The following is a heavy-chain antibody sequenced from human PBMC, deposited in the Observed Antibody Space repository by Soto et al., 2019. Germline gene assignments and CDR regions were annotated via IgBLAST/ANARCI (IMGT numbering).Heavy chain of an antibody. V-gene: IGHV4-39*01. D-gene: IGHD3-22*01. CDR1: GGSISSSSYY. CDR2: IYYSGST. CDR3: ARLVYDSSGYRPG. J-gene: IGHJ4*02. Sequence: QLQLQESGPGLVKPSETLSLTCTVSGGSISSSSYYWGWIRQPPGKGLEWIGSIYYSGSTYYNPSLKSRVPISVDTSRIQFSLMLSSVTAADTAVYYCARLVYDSSGYRPGWGQGTLVTVSS.